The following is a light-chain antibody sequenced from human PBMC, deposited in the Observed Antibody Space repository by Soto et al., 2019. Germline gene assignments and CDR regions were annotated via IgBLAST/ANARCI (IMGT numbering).Light chain of an antibody. Sequence: DIQMTQSPSPLSASVGDRVTITCRASQSISTYLNWYQQTPGRAPKLLIYAASSLQSGVPSRFSGSGSGTDFSLTISSLQPEDFATYYCQQSDRTPYTFGQGTQVEIK. CDR2: AAS. CDR1: QSISTY. J-gene: IGKJ2*01. V-gene: IGKV1-39*01. CDR3: QQSDRTPYT.